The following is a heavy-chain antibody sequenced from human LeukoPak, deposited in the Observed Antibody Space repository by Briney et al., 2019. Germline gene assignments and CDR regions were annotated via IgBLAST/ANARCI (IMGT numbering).Heavy chain of an antibody. V-gene: IGHV1-2*02. CDR2: INPNSGGT. J-gene: IGHJ6*03. Sequence: ASVKVSCKASGYTFTGYYMHWVRQAPGQGLEWMGWINPNSGGTNYAQKFQGRVTMTRDTSISTAYMELSRLRSDDTAVYYCAREKYGSGSYYYYYYMDVWGKGTTVTVSS. D-gene: IGHD3-10*01. CDR1: GYTFTGYY. CDR3: AREKYGSGSYYYYYYMDV.